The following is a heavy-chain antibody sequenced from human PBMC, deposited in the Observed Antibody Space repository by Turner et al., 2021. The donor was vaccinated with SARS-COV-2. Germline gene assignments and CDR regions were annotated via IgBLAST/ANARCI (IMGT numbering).Heavy chain of an antibody. CDR1: GFTFSSYD. J-gene: IGHJ4*02. CDR2: ISGSGSTI. D-gene: IGHD1-26*01. Sequence: EVQLVESGGVLVQPGGSLRLSCAASGFTFSSYDMNWVRQAPGKGLEWVSYISGSGSTIYYGDSMKGRVDVSRDNAKNSLYLQVNSLRVEDTAVYYCARGRSWNYWGQGTLITVSS. CDR3: ARGRSWNY. V-gene: IGHV3-48*03.